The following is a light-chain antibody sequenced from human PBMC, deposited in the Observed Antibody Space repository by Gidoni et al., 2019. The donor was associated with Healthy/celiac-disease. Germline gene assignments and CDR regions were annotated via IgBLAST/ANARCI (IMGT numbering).Light chain of an antibody. CDR3: QQRNSYPRT. V-gene: IGKV1-9*01. CDR1: QGISSY. Sequence: DSQLTQSPSFLSASVGDRVTITCWASQGISSYLAWYQQKPGKAPKLLIYAASTLQSGVPSRFSGSGSGTEFTLTISSLQPEDFATYYCQQRNSYPRTFGQGTRLEIK. CDR2: AAS. J-gene: IGKJ5*01.